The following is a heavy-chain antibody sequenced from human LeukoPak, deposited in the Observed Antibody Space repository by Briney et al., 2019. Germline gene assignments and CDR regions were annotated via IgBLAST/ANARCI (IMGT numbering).Heavy chain of an antibody. CDR1: GGSMNNYY. D-gene: IGHD2/OR15-2a*01. Sequence: SGTLSLTCTVSGGSMNNYYWNWIRQPPGKGLEWIGYYYYSGITDYDHSLKSRVKISLDTSRNQFSLSLSSVTAADTAVYYCARLGSVSMPFDYWGQGTLVTVSS. J-gene: IGHJ4*02. V-gene: IGHV4-59*08. CDR2: YYYSGIT. CDR3: ARLGSVSMPFDY.